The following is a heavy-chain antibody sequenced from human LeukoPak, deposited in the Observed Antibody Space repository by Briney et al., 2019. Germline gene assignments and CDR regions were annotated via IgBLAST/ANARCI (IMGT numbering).Heavy chain of an antibody. Sequence: ASVKVSCKASGYTFTGYYMHWVRQAPGQGLEWMGWINPNSGGTNYAQKFQGRVTMARDTSISTAYMELSRLRSDDTAVYYCARDSTPNTYYYDSSGPLDWGQGTLVTVSS. D-gene: IGHD3-22*01. J-gene: IGHJ4*02. CDR3: ARDSTPNTYYYDSSGPLD. CDR1: GYTFTGYY. CDR2: INPNSGGT. V-gene: IGHV1-2*02.